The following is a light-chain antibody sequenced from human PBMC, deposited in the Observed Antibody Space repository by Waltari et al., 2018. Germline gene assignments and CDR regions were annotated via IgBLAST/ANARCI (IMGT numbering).Light chain of an antibody. CDR3: QQSYSTSIT. V-gene: IGKV1-39*01. CDR1: QSISSY. J-gene: IGKJ5*01. CDR2: AAS. Sequence: DIQMTQSPYSLSASVVDRITITCRASQSISSYLNWYQQKPGKAPKVLIYAASSLQSGVPSRFSGSGSGTDFTLTISSLQPEDFATYYCQQSYSTSITFGQGTRLEIK.